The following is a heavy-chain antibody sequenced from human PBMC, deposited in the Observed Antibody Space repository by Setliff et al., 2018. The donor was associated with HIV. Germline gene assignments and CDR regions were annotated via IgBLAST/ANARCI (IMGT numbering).Heavy chain of an antibody. CDR1: GYTFNNYY. Sequence: ASVKVSCKASGYTFNNYYMHWVRQAPGQGLEWMGIINPSDNRTYYAQKFQGRVTMTRDTSTSSVYMELRSLRSEDTAVYYCARGAYSSIWFSQGLNAFDIWGQGTMVTVSS. CDR3: ARGAYSSIWFSQGLNAFDI. CDR2: INPSDNRT. J-gene: IGHJ3*02. D-gene: IGHD6-13*01. V-gene: IGHV1-46*02.